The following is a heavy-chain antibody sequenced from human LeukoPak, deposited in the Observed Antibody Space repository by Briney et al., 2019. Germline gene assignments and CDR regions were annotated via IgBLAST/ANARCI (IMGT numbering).Heavy chain of an antibody. J-gene: IGHJ4*02. CDR2: ISGSGGSI. CDR3: ARAYGILTGYSTHFDY. V-gene: IGHV3-23*01. Sequence: GGSLRLSCAASGFTFSSYAMSWVRQAPGKGLEWVSAISGSGGSIYYADSVKGRFTISRDNSKNTLYLQMNSLRAEDTAVYYCARAYGILTGYSTHFDYWGQGTLVTVSS. CDR1: GFTFSSYA. D-gene: IGHD3-9*01.